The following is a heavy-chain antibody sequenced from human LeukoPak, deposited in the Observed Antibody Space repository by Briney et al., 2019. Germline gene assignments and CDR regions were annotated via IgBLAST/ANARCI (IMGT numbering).Heavy chain of an antibody. CDR3: ARDRGEGLDAFDI. CDR1: GFTFDDYA. D-gene: IGHD3-16*01. CDR2: ISWNSGSI. V-gene: IGHV3-9*01. J-gene: IGHJ3*02. Sequence: PGGSLRLSCAASGFTFDDYAMHWVRQAPGKGLEWVSGISWNSGSIGYADSVKGRFTISRDNSKNTLYLQMNSLRAEDTAVYYCARDRGEGLDAFDIWGQGTMVTVSS.